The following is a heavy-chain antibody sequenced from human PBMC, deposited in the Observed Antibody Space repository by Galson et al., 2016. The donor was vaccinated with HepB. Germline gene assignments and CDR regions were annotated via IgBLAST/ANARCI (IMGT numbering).Heavy chain of an antibody. CDR2: IRDLDGNI. Sequence: ASGITFSTSEMSWVRQAPGKGLEWVSYIRDLDGNIYYADSVKGRFTISRDYTKNSFYMQMNSLRAEDTAIYYCARGFGGSGSPGYWGQGTLVTVSS. D-gene: IGHD3-10*01. CDR1: GITFSTSE. J-gene: IGHJ4*02. CDR3: ARGFGGSGSPGY. V-gene: IGHV3-48*03.